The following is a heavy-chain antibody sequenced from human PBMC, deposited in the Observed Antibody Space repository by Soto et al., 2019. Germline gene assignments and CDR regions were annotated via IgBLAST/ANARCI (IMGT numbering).Heavy chain of an antibody. CDR1: GGSISSGGYY. D-gene: IGHD3-22*01. V-gene: IGHV4-31*03. J-gene: IGHJ2*01. CDR2: IYYSGST. CDR3: ARRRGVNYYDSSGPTWYVDL. Sequence: QVQLQESGPGLVKPSQTLSLTCTVSGGSISSGGYYWSWIRQHPGKGLEWIGYIYYSGSTYYNPSLRSRVTIAVDAAQSQFSLKLSSVTAADTAVYSCARRRGVNYYDSSGPTWYVDLWGRGTLVTVSS.